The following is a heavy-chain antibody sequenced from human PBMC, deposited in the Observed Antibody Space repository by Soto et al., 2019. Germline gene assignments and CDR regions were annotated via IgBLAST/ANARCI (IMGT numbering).Heavy chain of an antibody. CDR1: GFTFSSYA. Sequence: AGGSLRLSCAASGFTFSSYAMSWVRQAPGKGLEWVSAISGSGGSTYYADSVKGRFTISRDNSKNTLYLQMNSLRAEDTAVYYCAKVRAVVPAAPLDYWGQGTLVTVSS. V-gene: IGHV3-23*01. J-gene: IGHJ4*02. CDR2: ISGSGGST. CDR3: AKVRAVVPAAPLDY. D-gene: IGHD2-2*01.